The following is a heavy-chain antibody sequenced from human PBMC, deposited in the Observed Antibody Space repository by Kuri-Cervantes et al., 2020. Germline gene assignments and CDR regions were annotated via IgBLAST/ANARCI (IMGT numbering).Heavy chain of an antibody. CDR2: ISSSSSYI. CDR3: AREGLRGVIEAAFDI. J-gene: IGHJ3*02. CDR1: GFTFDDYG. D-gene: IGHD3-10*01. Sequence: GESLKISCAASGFTFDDYGMSWVRQAPGKGLEWVSSISSSSSYIYYADSVKGRFTISRDNAKNSLYLQMNSLRAEDTAVYYCAREGLRGVIEAAFDIWGQGTMVTVSS. V-gene: IGHV3-21*01.